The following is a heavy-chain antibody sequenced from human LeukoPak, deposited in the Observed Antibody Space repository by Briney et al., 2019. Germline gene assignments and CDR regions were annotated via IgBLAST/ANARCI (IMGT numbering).Heavy chain of an antibody. J-gene: IGHJ5*02. D-gene: IGHD1-26*01. CDR2: IYYSGST. Sequence: GSLTLSCAASGFTFSSYNMNWVRQPPGNGLEWIGSIYYSGSTYYNPSLKSRVTISVDTSKNQFSLKLSSVTAADTAVYYCARVSGSYVTTGNWFDPWGQGTLVTVSS. V-gene: IGHV4-39*07. CDR1: GFTFSSYN. CDR3: ARVSGSYVTTGNWFDP.